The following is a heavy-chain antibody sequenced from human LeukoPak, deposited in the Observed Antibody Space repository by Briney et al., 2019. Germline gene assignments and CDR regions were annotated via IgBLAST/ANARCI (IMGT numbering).Heavy chain of an antibody. D-gene: IGHD6-19*01. CDR3: ARHDAAAVVEY. J-gene: IGHJ4*02. CDR2: IYYSGNT. CDR1: GGSVSSGVYY. Sequence: SQTLSLTCTVSGGSVSSGVYYWSWIRQHPGKGLEWIGSIYYSGNTYYNPSLKSRVTISVDTSKNQFSLELRSVIAAVYYCARHDAAAVVEYWGQGTLVTVSS. V-gene: IGHV4-30-2*03.